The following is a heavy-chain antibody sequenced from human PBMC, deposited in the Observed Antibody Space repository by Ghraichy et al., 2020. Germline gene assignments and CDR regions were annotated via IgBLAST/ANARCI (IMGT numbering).Heavy chain of an antibody. J-gene: IGHJ6*02. CDR1: GFTFSSYW. CDR2: IKEDGSDK. D-gene: IGHD2-2*01. CDR3: ARRLVVPGASGWGYGMDV. Sequence: ETLSLTCAVSGFTFSSYWMIWVRQVPGKGLEWVASIKEDGSDKSYVDSLRGRFTISRDNAKNSLYLQMSSLRAEDTAVYYCARRLVVPGASGWGYGMDVWSQGTTVTVSS. V-gene: IGHV3-7*01.